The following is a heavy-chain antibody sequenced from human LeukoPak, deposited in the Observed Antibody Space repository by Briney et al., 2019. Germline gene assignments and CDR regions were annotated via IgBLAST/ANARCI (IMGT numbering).Heavy chain of an antibody. Sequence: GASVKVSCKASGYTFTSYYMHWVRQAPGQGLEWMGIINPSGGSTSYAQKFQGRVTMTRDMSTSTVYMELSSLRSEDTAVYYCVLEMADSSGPSGWFDPWGQGTLVTVSS. J-gene: IGHJ5*02. CDR3: VLEMADSSGPSGWFDP. CDR1: GYTFTSYY. V-gene: IGHV1-46*01. CDR2: INPSGGST. D-gene: IGHD3-22*01.